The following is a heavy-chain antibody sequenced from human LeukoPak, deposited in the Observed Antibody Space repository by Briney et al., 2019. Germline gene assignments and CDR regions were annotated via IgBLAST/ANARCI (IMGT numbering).Heavy chain of an antibody. D-gene: IGHD1-26*01. CDR1: GFTFSSYA. J-gene: IGHJ4*02. V-gene: IGHV3-23*01. CDR2: ISGSGGST. Sequence: GGSLRLSCAASGFTFSSYAMTWIRQAPGKGLDWVSSISGSGGSTDYADSVKGRFTISRDNSRNMVFLQMNSLRADDTAVYYCAKDLVVGALDYWGQGTLVTVSS. CDR3: AKDLVVGALDY.